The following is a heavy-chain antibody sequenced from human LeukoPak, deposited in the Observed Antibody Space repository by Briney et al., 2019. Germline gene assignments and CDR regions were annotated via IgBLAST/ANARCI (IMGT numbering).Heavy chain of an antibody. J-gene: IGHJ4*02. CDR2: IYPRDSDT. Sequence: GESLKISCEASGYTFTHQWIGWVRQMAGRGPEWVGIIYPRDSDTRYSPSFQGHVTISADTSINTAYLEWSSLEASDTAMYYCARHSDVIGAIWGQGTLVTVSS. D-gene: IGHD3-10*01. CDR3: ARHSDVIGAI. V-gene: IGHV5-51*01. CDR1: GYTFTHQW.